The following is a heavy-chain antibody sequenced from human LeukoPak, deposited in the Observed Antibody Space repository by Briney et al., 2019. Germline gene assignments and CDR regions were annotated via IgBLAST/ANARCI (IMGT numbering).Heavy chain of an antibody. Sequence: VASVKVSCKAAGYTFTSYEINWVRQATGQGLEWMGWMNPNSGNTGYAQKFQGRVTMTRDMSTSTVYMELSSLRSEDTAVYYCARDFYGSGRHPDYWGQGTLVTVSS. CDR1: GYTFTSYE. V-gene: IGHV1-8*02. CDR3: ARDFYGSGRHPDY. D-gene: IGHD3-10*01. J-gene: IGHJ4*02. CDR2: MNPNSGNT.